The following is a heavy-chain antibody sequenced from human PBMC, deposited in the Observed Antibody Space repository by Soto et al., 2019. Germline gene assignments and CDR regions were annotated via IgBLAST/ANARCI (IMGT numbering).Heavy chain of an antibody. CDR3: VSPASVLD. V-gene: IGHV3-15*05. D-gene: IGHD6-25*01. Sequence: EVQVVESGGGLVKPGESLRLSCVASGFGFSNAWMSWVRQAPGKGLEWVGRIKRKSDGGTTDYAAPVNGRFSISRDDSKNTLYLQMNRLRVDDTAVYYCVSPASVLDWGQGTLVTVSS. CDR1: GFGFSNAW. CDR2: IKRKSDGGTT. J-gene: IGHJ4*02.